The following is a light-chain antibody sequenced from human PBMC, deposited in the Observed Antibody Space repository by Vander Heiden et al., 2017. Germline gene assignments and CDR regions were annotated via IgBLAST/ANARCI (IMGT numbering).Light chain of an antibody. J-gene: IGKJ2*01. CDR3: QQVEGVPHT. CDR1: QDINNY. V-gene: IGKV1-33*01. Sequence: DIQMTQSPSSLSASVGDRVTMTCQASQDINNYLNWYQQKPGRAPKLLIYDASILETGVPSRFSGSGSGTDFTLTIVSLHPEDFATYYCQQVEGVPHTFGQGTKLEIK. CDR2: DAS.